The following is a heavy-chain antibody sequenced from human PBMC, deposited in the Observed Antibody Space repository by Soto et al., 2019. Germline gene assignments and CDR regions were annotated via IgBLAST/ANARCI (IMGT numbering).Heavy chain of an antibody. J-gene: IGHJ4*02. V-gene: IGHV1-8*01. CDR2: MNPNTGGS. Sequence: SVEVSCKACGYSFTRNDIKWVRQASGQGLEWMGWMNPNTGGSGYAQDFQGRITMTRDTATSTAYMELTSLRSDDTAVYCARGGPAAGYDLWGQGTLVNVSS. CDR3: ARGGPAAGYDL. D-gene: IGHD6-13*01. CDR1: GYSFTRND.